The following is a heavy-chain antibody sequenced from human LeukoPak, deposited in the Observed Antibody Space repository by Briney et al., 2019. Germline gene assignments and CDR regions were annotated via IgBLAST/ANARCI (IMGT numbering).Heavy chain of an antibody. V-gene: IGHV3-64*01. Sequence: GGSLRLSCAAPGFTFSSHTMHWVRQAPGKGLEYVSAISSNGGSTYYAKSVKGRFTISRDNSKNTLYLQMGSLRAEDMAVYYCAREAKNYYGMDVWGQGTTVTVSS. J-gene: IGHJ6*02. CDR3: AREAKNYYGMDV. CDR2: ISSNGGST. CDR1: GFTFSSHT.